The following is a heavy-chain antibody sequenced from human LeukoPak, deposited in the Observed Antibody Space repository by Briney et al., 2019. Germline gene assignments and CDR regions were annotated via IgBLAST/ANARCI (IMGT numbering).Heavy chain of an antibody. V-gene: IGHV4-39*01. CDR2: IYYRGTT. D-gene: IGHD5-12*01. J-gene: IGHJ6*03. CDR1: GGSISSSSYY. CDR3: ARHNGDATTSMLPYYYYYMDV. Sequence: PSETLSLTCTVSGGSISSSSYYWGWIRQPPGEGLDWIGSIYYRGTTYYNPSLKSRVTISVDTSKNQFSLKLSSVTAADTAVYYCARHNGDATTSMLPYYYYYMDVWGKGTTVTVSS.